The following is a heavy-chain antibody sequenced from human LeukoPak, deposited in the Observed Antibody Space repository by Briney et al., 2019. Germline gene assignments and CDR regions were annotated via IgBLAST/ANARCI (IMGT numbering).Heavy chain of an antibody. CDR1: GDSISSYY. Sequence: SETLSLTCTVSGDSISSYYWSWVRRPAGKGLEWIGRIHPSGSTNYNPSLKSRVTLSVDTSKNQFSLKLSSVTAADTAVYYCARGPPPDFDYWGRGTLATVSS. CDR3: ARGPPPDFDY. J-gene: IGHJ4*02. CDR2: IHPSGST. V-gene: IGHV4-4*07.